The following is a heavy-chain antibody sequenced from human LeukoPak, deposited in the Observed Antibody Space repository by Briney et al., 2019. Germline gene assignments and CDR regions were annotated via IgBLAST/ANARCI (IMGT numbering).Heavy chain of an antibody. Sequence: PSETLSLTCTVSGGSISSYYWSWIRQPPGKGLEWIGYTYYSGSTNYNPSLKSRVTISVDTSKNQFSLKLSSVTAADTAVYYCARGAGGYDDAFDIWGQGTMVTVPS. V-gene: IGHV4-59*01. CDR3: ARGAGGYDDAFDI. D-gene: IGHD5-12*01. J-gene: IGHJ3*02. CDR1: GGSISSYY. CDR2: TYYSGST.